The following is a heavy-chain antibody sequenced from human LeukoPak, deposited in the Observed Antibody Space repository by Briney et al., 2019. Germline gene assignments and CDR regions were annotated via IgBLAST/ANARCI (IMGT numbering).Heavy chain of an antibody. CDR2: TYYSGST. Sequence: SETLSLTCTVSGGSISSGGYYWSWIRQHPGKGLEWIGYTYYSGSTYYNPSLKSRVTISVDTSKNQFSLKLSSVTAADTAVYYCASNAISGYCSGGSCYGTYYFDYWGQGTLVTVSS. CDR1: GGSISSGGYY. J-gene: IGHJ4*02. V-gene: IGHV4-31*03. CDR3: ASNAISGYCSGGSCYGTYYFDY. D-gene: IGHD2-15*01.